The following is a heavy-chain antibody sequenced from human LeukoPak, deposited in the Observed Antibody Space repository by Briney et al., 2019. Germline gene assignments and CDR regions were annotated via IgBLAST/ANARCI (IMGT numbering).Heavy chain of an antibody. Sequence: SETLSLTCAVYGGSFSGYYWSWIRQPPGKGLEWIGEINHSGSTKYNPSLKNQVTISVDTSKNQLSLKLSSVTAADTAVYYCARRLGRKFGERFYYYHYLDVWGKGTTVTISS. V-gene: IGHV4-34*01. CDR1: GGSFSGYY. CDR3: ARRLGRKFGERFYYYHYLDV. CDR2: INHSGST. J-gene: IGHJ6*03. D-gene: IGHD3-10*01.